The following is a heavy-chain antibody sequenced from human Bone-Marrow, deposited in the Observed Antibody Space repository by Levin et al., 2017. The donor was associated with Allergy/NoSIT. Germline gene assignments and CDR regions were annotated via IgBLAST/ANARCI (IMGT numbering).Heavy chain of an antibody. CDR3: AKARDIVATASDY. CDR1: GFPLSSYA. CDR2: MSGSGTTT. V-gene: IGHV3-23*01. J-gene: IGHJ4*02. D-gene: IGHD5-12*01. Sequence: GGSLRLSCAVSGFPLSSYAMSWVRQAPGKGLQCVASMSGSGTTTYYADSVKGRFTLSRDVSRRTLYLQLDSLRPEDTAIYYCAKARDIVATASDYWGQGTLVTVSS.